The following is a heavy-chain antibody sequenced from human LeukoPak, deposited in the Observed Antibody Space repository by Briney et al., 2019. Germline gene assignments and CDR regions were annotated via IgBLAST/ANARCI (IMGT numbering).Heavy chain of an antibody. V-gene: IGHV4-39*01. CDR1: GGSISSSSYY. Sequence: KASETLSLTCTVSGGSISSSSYYWGWIRQPPGKGLEWIGSIYYSGSTSYNPSLKSRVTISVDTSKNQFSLRLSSVTAADTAVYYCASITIFGVVRVDYWGQGTLVTVSS. D-gene: IGHD3-3*01. J-gene: IGHJ4*02. CDR2: IYYSGST. CDR3: ASITIFGVVRVDY.